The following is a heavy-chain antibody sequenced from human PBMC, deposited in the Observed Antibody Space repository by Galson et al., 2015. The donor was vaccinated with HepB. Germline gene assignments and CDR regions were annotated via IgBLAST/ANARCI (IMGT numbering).Heavy chain of an antibody. CDR2: ISSSGSYI. Sequence: SLRLSCAASGFNFSLYSMNWVRQAPGKGLEWVSSISSSGSYIYYGDSVKGRCTVSRDSAKTSVYLQMNSLRGDDTAVYYCARARPSGIRGGRCFVHCGQGTLVTVFS. CDR3: ARARPSGIRGGRCFVH. D-gene: IGHD3-10*01. CDR1: GFNFSLYS. V-gene: IGHV3-21*01. J-gene: IGHJ4*02.